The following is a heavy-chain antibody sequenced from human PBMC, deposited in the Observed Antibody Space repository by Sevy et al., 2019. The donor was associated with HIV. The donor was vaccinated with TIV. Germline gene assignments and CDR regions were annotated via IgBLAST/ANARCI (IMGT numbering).Heavy chain of an antibody. V-gene: IGHV3-7*01. D-gene: IGHD5-18*01. CDR3: ARGGPLVDAARIPWGMDV. CDR1: GFTLNTYW. Sequence: QLGGSLRLSCAASGFTLNTYWMNWVRQAPGKGLEWVANIKEGGSEKYYMDSVRGRFTLSRDNAKNSLSLQMNNVRAEDTTVYYCARGGPLVDAARIPWGMDVWGRGTTVTVSS. CDR2: IKEGGSEK. J-gene: IGHJ6*02.